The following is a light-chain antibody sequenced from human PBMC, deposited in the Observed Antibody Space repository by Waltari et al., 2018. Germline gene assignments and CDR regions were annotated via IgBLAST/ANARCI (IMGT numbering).Light chain of an antibody. Sequence: QSALTQPRSVSGSPGPSVTISCTGTSSDVGGYDYVSWYQHHPGKAPKLMISDVTKRPSGVPDRFSGSKSGNTASLTISGLQAEDEADYYCCSYAGSYTHVVFGGGTKLTVL. J-gene: IGLJ2*01. CDR1: SSDVGGYDY. CDR3: CSYAGSYTHVV. CDR2: DVT. V-gene: IGLV2-11*01.